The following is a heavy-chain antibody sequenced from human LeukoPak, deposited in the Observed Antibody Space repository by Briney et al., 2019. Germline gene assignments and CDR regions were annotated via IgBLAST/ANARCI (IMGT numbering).Heavy chain of an antibody. Sequence: ASVKVSCKASGYTFTSYGISWVRQAPGQGLEWMGWISAYNGNTNYAQKLQGRVTMTTDTSTSTAYMELRSLRSDDTAVYYCARDPFTTYYYDSSGYPYYFDYWGQGTLVTVSS. CDR1: GYTFTSYG. CDR2: ISAYNGNT. D-gene: IGHD3-22*01. CDR3: ARDPFTTYYYDSSGYPYYFDY. V-gene: IGHV1-18*01. J-gene: IGHJ4*02.